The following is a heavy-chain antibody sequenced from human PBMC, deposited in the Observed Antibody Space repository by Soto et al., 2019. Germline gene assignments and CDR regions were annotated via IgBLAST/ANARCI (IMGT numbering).Heavy chain of an antibody. Sequence: ASVKVSCKVSGYTLTELSMHWVRQAPGKGLEWMGGFDPEDGEAIYAQKFQGRVTMTEDTSTDTAYMELSSLRSEDTAVYYCAPSLGELSLYAPSDAFDIWGQGTMVTVSS. CDR3: APSLGELSLYAPSDAFDI. V-gene: IGHV1-24*01. CDR2: FDPEDGEA. CDR1: GYTLTELS. D-gene: IGHD3-16*02. J-gene: IGHJ3*02.